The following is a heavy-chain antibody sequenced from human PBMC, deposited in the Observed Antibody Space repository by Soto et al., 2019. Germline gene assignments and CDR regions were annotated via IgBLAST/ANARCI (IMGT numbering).Heavy chain of an antibody. J-gene: IGHJ6*01. V-gene: IGHV4-4*03. D-gene: IGHD6-6*01. CDR1: VGSISISNW. Sequence: PETLALTCAFSVGSISISNWWSWFRQPPGKGLEWIAEIYHSGSTNYNPSLKSRVTISVDKSKNQFSLKLSSVTAADTAVYYCARDWFTEYTSSFGMDVWGQGTTVTVSS. CDR2: IYHSGST. CDR3: ARDWFTEYTSSFGMDV.